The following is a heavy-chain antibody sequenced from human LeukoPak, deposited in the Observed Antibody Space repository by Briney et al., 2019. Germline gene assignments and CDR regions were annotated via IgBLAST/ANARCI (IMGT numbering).Heavy chain of an antibody. D-gene: IGHD4-17*01. CDR3: ARGAAEYDHGDYRYYYYYIDL. CDR1: GFTFSSYA. V-gene: IGHV3-30*04. CDR2: ISYDGSNK. J-gene: IGHJ6*03. Sequence: GGSLRLSCAASGFTFSSYAMHWVRQAPGKGLEWVAVISYDGSNKYYADSVKGRFTISRDNSKNTLYLQMNSLRAEDTAVYYCARGAAEYDHGDYRYYYYYIDLWGKGTTVTVSS.